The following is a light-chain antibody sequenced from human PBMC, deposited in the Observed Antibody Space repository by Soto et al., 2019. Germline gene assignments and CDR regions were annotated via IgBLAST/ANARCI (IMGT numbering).Light chain of an antibody. CDR2: EVY. CDR3: CSYAGSGTSV. V-gene: IGLV2-23*02. CDR1: NSDIGSYNL. J-gene: IGLJ3*02. Sequence: QSALTQPASVSASPGQSVTISCTGTNSDIGSYNLVSWYQQHPAKALKLIIFEVYKRPSGVSNRLSASKSGNTASLTSAGLQADDEAEYHSCSYAGSGTSVFGGGTNVTVL.